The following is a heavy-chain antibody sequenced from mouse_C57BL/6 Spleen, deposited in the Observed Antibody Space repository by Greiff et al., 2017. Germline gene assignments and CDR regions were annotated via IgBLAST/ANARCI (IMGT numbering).Heavy chain of an antibody. V-gene: IGHV1-64*01. CDR2: IHPNSGST. J-gene: IGHJ3*01. CDR3: ARSEDYDYDRFAY. CDR1: GYTFTSYW. Sequence: QVQLQQPGAELVKPGASVKLSCKASGYTFTSYWMHWVKQRPGQGLEWIGMIHPNSGSTNYNEKFKSKATLTVDKSSSTAYMQLSSLTSEDSAVYYCARSEDYDYDRFAYWGQGTLVTVSA. D-gene: IGHD2-4*01.